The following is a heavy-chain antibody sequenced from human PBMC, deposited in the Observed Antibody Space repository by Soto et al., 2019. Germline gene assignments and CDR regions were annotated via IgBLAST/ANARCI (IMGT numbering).Heavy chain of an antibody. Sequence: ASVKVSCKASGYNFTAYFIHWLRQAPGQGLELMGMIHPSGDTGYAQKFRGRATMTIDTSTTTAYMELRNLTSEDPAVYFSVRVYCMTSPCSCDFYACGQGTLL. CDR1: GYNFTAYF. D-gene: IGHD2-21*02. CDR2: IHPSGDT. V-gene: IGHV1-46*01. J-gene: IGHJ1*01. CDR3: VRVYCMTSPCSCDFYA.